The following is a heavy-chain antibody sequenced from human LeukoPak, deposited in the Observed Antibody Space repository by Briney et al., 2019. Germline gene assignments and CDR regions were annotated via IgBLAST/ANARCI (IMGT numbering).Heavy chain of an antibody. J-gene: IGHJ6*02. CDR3: ARSGSSGWSQPYYYYYGMDV. V-gene: IGHV4-59*01. CDR2: IYYSGST. CDR1: GGSISSYY. Sequence: SETLSLPCTVCGGSISSYYWSWIGQPPGKGVGWIGYIYYSGSTNYNPPLKSRVTISVDTSKNQFSLKLSSVTAADTAVYYCARSGSSGWSQPYYYYYGMDVWGQGTTVTVSS. D-gene: IGHD6-19*01.